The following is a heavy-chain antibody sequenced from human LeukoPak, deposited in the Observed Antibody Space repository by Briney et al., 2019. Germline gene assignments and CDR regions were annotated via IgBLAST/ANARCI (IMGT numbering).Heavy chain of an antibody. CDR2: ISAYNGNT. D-gene: IGHD2-8*01. J-gene: IGHJ4*02. CDR1: GYTFTSYG. CDR3: ARDGIVLMVYAITDY. V-gene: IGHV1-18*01. Sequence: ASVKVSCKXSGYTFTSYGISWVRQAPGQGLEWMGWISAYNGNTNYSQKLQGRVTMTTDTSTSTAYMELRSLRSDDTAVYYCARDGIVLMVYAITDYWGQGTLVTVSS.